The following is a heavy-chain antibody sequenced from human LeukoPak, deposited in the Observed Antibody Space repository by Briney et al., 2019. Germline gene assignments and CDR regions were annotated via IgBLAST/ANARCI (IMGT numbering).Heavy chain of an antibody. J-gene: IGHJ5*02. CDR3: AAGLGESSGYYYVFGLS. V-gene: IGHV1-58*01. CDR2: IVVGSGNT. CDR1: GFTFTSSA. Sequence: ASVKVSCKASGFTFTSSAVQWVRQARGQRLEWIGWIVVGSGNTNYAQKFQERVTITRDMSTSTAYMELSSLRSEDTAMYYCAAGLGESSGYYYVFGLSWGQGTLVTVSS. D-gene: IGHD3-22*01.